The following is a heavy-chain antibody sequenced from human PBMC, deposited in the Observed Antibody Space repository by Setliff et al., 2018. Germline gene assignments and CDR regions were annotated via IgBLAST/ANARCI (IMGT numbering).Heavy chain of an antibody. CDR1: GFTFDDYG. CDR3: ARSPANGGHDAFDI. J-gene: IGHJ3*02. D-gene: IGHD6-25*01. V-gene: IGHV3-20*04. CDR2: LSWRGDNI. Sequence: PGGSLRLSCLASGFTFDDYGMSWVRQAPGKGLEWVSGLSWRGDNIGYADSVKGRLTISRDNAWDSLYLQMNSLGAEDTAVYYCARSPANGGHDAFDIWGRGTMVTVSS.